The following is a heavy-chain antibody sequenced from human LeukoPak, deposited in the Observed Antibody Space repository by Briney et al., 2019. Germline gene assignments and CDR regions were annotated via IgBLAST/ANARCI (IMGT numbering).Heavy chain of an antibody. CDR3: ARDWGSGWYGEWNWFDP. V-gene: IGHV3-21*01. Sequence: GGSLRLSCAASGFTFSSYSMNWVRQAPGKGLEWVSSISSSSSYIYYADSVKGRFTISRDNAKNSLYLQMNSLRAEDTAVYYCARDWGSGWYGEWNWFDPWGQGTLVTVSS. D-gene: IGHD6-19*01. CDR1: GFTFSSYS. J-gene: IGHJ5*02. CDR2: ISSSSSYI.